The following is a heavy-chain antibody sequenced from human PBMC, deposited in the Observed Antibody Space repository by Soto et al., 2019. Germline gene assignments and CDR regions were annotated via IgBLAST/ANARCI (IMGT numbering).Heavy chain of an antibody. CDR2: IYPGDSDT. Sequence: GESLKISCKGSGYSFTSYWIGWVRQMPGKGLEWMGIIYPGDSDTRYSPSFQGQVTISADKSISTAYLQWSSLKASDTAMYYCARRGKSGSYFSAYYSYGMDVWGQGTTVTVSS. CDR3: ARRGKSGSYFSAYYSYGMDV. J-gene: IGHJ6*02. V-gene: IGHV5-51*01. CDR1: GYSFTSYW. D-gene: IGHD1-26*01.